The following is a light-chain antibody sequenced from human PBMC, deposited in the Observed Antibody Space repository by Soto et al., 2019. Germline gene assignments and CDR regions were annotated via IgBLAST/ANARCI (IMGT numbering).Light chain of an antibody. Sequence: EIVMTQSPATLSVSPGERVTLSCRASQSVSRKLAWYQQKPGQAPRLLIYGTTTRATGIPARFSGSGSGTKFTLTISSLQSEDFGIYYCQQYGHWPPYTFGQGTTLDTK. J-gene: IGKJ2*01. CDR2: GTT. CDR3: QQYGHWPPYT. V-gene: IGKV3-15*01. CDR1: QSVSRK.